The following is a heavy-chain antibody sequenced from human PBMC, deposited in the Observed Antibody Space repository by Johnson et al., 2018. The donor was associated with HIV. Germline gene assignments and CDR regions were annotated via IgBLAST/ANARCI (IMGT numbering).Heavy chain of an antibody. J-gene: IGHJ3*01. D-gene: IGHD2-15*01. V-gene: IGHV3-20*04. CDR2: LNWNGGGT. CDR3: ARGIVVVVDVTRGDAFDG. CDR1: GFTFDDYA. Sequence: VQLVESGGSVVRPGGSLRLSCAASGFTFDDYAMSWVRQAPGKGLEWVSGLNWNGGGTGYADSVKGRFTISRDNAKKSLYLQMNSLRAEDTALYYCARGIVVVVDVTRGDAFDGWGQGTMVTVSS.